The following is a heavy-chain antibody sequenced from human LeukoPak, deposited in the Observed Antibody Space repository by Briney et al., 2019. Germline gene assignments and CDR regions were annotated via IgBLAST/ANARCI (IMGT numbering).Heavy chain of an antibody. CDR3: AKDPDDYGDYGD. J-gene: IGHJ4*02. CDR2: ISGSGGST. D-gene: IGHD4-17*01. Sequence: GGSLRLSCATSGFTFSSYAMSWVRQAPGKGLEWVSAISGSGGSTYYADSVKGRFTISRDNSKNTLYLQMNSLRAEDTAVYYCAKDPDDYGDYGDWGQGTLVTVSS. V-gene: IGHV3-23*01. CDR1: GFTFSSYA.